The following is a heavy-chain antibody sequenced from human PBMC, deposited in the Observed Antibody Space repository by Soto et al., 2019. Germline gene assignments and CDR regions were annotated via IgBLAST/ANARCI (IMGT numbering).Heavy chain of an antibody. CDR2: ISGSATNT. V-gene: IGHV3-23*01. CDR1: GFTFSSYA. D-gene: IGHD6-13*01. Sequence: GGSLRLSCAASGFTFSSYAVSWVRQAPGKGLEWVSAISGSATNTYYADSVKGRFTISRDNSKNTLYLQMNSLRAEDTAVYYCAKDVMYSSSRYYFAYWGQGTLGTVS. CDR3: AKDVMYSSSRYYFAY. J-gene: IGHJ4*02.